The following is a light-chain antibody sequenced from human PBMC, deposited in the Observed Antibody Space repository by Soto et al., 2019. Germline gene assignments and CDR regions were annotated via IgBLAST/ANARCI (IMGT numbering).Light chain of an antibody. CDR2: DIS. CDR1: QDVTTN. Sequence: MNQFPATLSASTGGGATLYCRAAQDVTTNFAWYQLKRGQPPRLLIYDISTRATGVPARFSGSGSGTEFTLTISGLQSEDFAVYYCQQYGSSPIPFCHGARLAI. J-gene: IGKJ5*01. CDR3: QQYGSSPIP. V-gene: IGKV3D-15*02.